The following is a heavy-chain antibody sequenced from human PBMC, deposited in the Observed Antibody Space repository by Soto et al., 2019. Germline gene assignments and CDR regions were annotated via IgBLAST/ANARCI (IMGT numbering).Heavy chain of an antibody. CDR3: ARVDVLDCITGTFGNWFDP. D-gene: IGHD1-20*01. CDR1: GFTFSSYS. Sequence: EVQLVESGGGLVKPGGSLRLSCAASGFTFSSYSMNWVRQAPGKGLEWVSSISSSSRYIYYADSVKGRFTTSRDNAKNALDLQMNSLRAEDTAVYYCARVDVLDCITGTFGNWFDPWGQGNLVTVSS. J-gene: IGHJ5*02. CDR2: ISSSSRYI. V-gene: IGHV3-21*01.